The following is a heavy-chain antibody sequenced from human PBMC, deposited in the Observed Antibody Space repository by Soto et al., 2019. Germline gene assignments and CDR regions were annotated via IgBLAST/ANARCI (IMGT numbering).Heavy chain of an antibody. CDR3: AKPGGITMVRGVITRSFYFDY. D-gene: IGHD3-10*01. V-gene: IGHV3-23*01. Sequence: GGSLRLSCAASGFTFSSYAMSWVRQAPGKGLEWVSAISGSGGSTYYADSVKGRFTISRDNSKNTLYLQMNSLRAEDTAVYYCAKPGGITMVRGVITRSFYFDYWGQGTLVTVSS. CDR1: GFTFSSYA. CDR2: ISGSGGST. J-gene: IGHJ4*02.